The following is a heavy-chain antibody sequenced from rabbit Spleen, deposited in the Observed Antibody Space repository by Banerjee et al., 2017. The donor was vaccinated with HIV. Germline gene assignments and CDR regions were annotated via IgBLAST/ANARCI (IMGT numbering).Heavy chain of an antibody. CDR3: ARDTGSSFSSYGMDL. D-gene: IGHD8-1*01. CDR2: IYTGSGST. V-gene: IGHV1S40*01. CDR1: GFDFSGNYW. J-gene: IGHJ6*01. Sequence: QSLEESGGDLVKPGASLTLTCKASGFDFSGNYWPCWVRQAPGKGLEWIGCIYTGSGSTFYASWAKGRFTISKTSTTVDLKMTSLTAVDTATYFCARDTGSSFSSYGMDLRGPGTLVTVS.